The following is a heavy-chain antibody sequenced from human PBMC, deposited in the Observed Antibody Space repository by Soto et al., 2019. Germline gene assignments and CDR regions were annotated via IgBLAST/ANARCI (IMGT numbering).Heavy chain of an antibody. D-gene: IGHD3-10*01. J-gene: IGHJ4*02. CDR3: ASKGVDSYGSGSYWNYFDY. V-gene: IGHV1-69*01. Sequence: QVQLVQSGAEVKKPGSSVKVSCKASGGTFSSYAISWVRQAPGQGLEWMGGIIPIFGTANYAQKFQGRVTITADESTSTAYMELSSLRSEDMAVYYCASKGVDSYGSGSYWNYFDYWGQGTLVTVSS. CDR1: GGTFSSYA. CDR2: IIPIFGTA.